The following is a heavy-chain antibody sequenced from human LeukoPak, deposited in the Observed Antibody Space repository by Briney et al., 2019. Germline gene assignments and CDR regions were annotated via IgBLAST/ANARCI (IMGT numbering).Heavy chain of an antibody. V-gene: IGHV4-59*01. CDR1: GGSIRSYY. CDR3: ARDYSDRRAFDI. D-gene: IGHD1-26*01. Sequence: SETLSLTCTVSGGSIRSYYWSWIRQPPGKGLEWIGYIYYSGSTNYNPSLKSRVTLSVDTSKNQFSLKLSSVTAADTAVYYCARDYSDRRAFDIWGQGTVVTVSS. CDR2: IYYSGST. J-gene: IGHJ3*02.